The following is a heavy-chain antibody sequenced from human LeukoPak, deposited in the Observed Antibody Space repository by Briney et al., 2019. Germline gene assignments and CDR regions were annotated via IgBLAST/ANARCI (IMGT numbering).Heavy chain of an antibody. CDR2: INTNTGNP. Sequence: GASVKVSCKASGYTFTSYAMNWVRQAPGQGLEWMGWINTNTGNPTYAQGFTGRFVFSLDTSVSTAYLQISSLKAEDTAVYYCARGITMVRGQYYYYYYYMDVWGKGTTVTISS. CDR1: GYTFTSYA. V-gene: IGHV7-4-1*02. CDR3: ARGITMVRGQYYYYYYYMDV. D-gene: IGHD3-10*01. J-gene: IGHJ6*03.